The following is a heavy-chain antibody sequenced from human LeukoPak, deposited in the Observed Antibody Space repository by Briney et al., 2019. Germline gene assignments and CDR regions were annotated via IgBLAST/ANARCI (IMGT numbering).Heavy chain of an antibody. CDR1: GYTFTSYG. J-gene: IGHJ4*02. CDR2: ISAYNGNT. Sequence: ASVKVSCKASGYTFTSYGISWVRQAPGQGLEWMGWISAYNGNTNYAQKFQGRVTMTRDTSISTAYMELSRLRSDDTAVYYCAREYLYDYVWGSYRHPLFDYWGQGTLVTVSS. CDR3: AREYLYDYVWGSYRHPLFDY. D-gene: IGHD3-16*02. V-gene: IGHV1-18*01.